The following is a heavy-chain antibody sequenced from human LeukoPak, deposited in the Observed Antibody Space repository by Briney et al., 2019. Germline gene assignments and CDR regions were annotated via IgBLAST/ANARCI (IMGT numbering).Heavy chain of an antibody. V-gene: IGHV3-23*01. Sequence: GGSLRLSCAASGFTFSSYAMSWVRQAPGKGLEWVSAISGSGGSTYYADSVKGRFTISRDNSKNTLYLQMNSLRAEDTAVYYCAKDQRRTYYYDSSGGLPFGYWGQGTLVTVSS. CDR3: AKDQRRTYYYDSSGGLPFGY. CDR1: GFTFSSYA. D-gene: IGHD3-22*01. J-gene: IGHJ4*02. CDR2: ISGSGGST.